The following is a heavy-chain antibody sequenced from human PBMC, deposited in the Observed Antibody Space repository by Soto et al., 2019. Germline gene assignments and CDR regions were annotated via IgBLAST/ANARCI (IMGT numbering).Heavy chain of an antibody. CDR2: IKQDGSEK. V-gene: IGHV3-7*01. CDR1: GFTFSSYW. CDR3: ARDRWNFAY. J-gene: IGHJ4*02. Sequence: EVQLVESGGGLVQPGRSLRLACAASGFTFSSYWMSWVRQAPGKGLEWVANIKQDGSEKYYVDSVKGRFTISRDNAKNSLFLQMDSLRAGDTAVYYCARDRWNFAYWGQGTRVTVSS. D-gene: IGHD1-7*01.